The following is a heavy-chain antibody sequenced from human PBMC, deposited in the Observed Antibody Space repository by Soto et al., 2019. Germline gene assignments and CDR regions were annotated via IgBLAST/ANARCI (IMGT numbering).Heavy chain of an antibody. CDR2: IIPIHDTP. D-gene: IGHD1-1*01. V-gene: IGHV1-69*13. Sequence: GASVKVSCKASGGNFRTSAVRWVRQAPGHGLEWLGGIIPIHDTPNYAQRFEGRVTITADESTCTAFMELHSLTSEDTAVYFCARDRQAYKMRNENYFHGLDVWGQGTTVTVSS. CDR1: GGNFRTSA. CDR3: ARDRQAYKMRNENYFHGLDV. J-gene: IGHJ6*02.